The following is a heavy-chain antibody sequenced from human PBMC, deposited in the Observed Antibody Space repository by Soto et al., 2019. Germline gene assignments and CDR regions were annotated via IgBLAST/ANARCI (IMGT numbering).Heavy chain of an antibody. Sequence: EVQLVESGGGLVKPGGSLRLSCAASGFTFSSYSMNWVRQAPGKGLEWVSSISSSSSYIYYADSVKGRFTISRDNAKNSLYLQMNSLRAEDTAVYYCARSMVRGVIYSGFDYWGQGTLVTVSS. CDR3: ARSMVRGVIYSGFDY. V-gene: IGHV3-21*01. D-gene: IGHD3-10*01. J-gene: IGHJ4*02. CDR1: GFTFSSYS. CDR2: ISSSSSYI.